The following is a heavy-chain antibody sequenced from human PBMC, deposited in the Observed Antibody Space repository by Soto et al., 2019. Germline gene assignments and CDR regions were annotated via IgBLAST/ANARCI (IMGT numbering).Heavy chain of an antibody. Sequence: SETLSLTCTVSGGSISSGGYYWSWIRQHPGKGLEWIGYIYYSGGTYYNPSLKSRVTISVDTSKNQFSLKLSSVTAADTAVYYCARVRRTGTTLAIDYWGQGTLVTVPQ. D-gene: IGHD1-7*01. CDR1: GGSISSGGYY. J-gene: IGHJ4*02. CDR2: IYYSGGT. CDR3: ARVRRTGTTLAIDY. V-gene: IGHV4-31*03.